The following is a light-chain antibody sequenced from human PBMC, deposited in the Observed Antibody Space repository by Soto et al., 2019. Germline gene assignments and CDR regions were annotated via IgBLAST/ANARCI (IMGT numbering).Light chain of an antibody. CDR2: EVS. CDR3: SSYAGSNNLGV. Sequence: QSALTQPPSASGSPGQSVTISCTGTSSDVGGYNYVSWYQQHPGKAPKLMIYEVSKRPSGVPHRFSGSKSGNTASLTVSGLQAEDEADYYCSSYAGSNNLGVFGGGTKVTVL. V-gene: IGLV2-8*01. J-gene: IGLJ2*01. CDR1: SSDVGGYNY.